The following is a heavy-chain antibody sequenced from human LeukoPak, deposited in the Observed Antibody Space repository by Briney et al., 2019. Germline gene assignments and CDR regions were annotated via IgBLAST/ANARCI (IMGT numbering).Heavy chain of an antibody. Sequence: GGPLSLSFHAPGFPFKRTSIQCVRQAPGKGLEWVSSISSGSSYIFYADSVKGRFTISRDNAKNSLYLQMNSLEAEATAVYYCAREFFCREGGTTVLDYWGQGTLVTVSS. CDR3: AREFFCREGGTTVLDY. J-gene: IGHJ4*02. V-gene: IGHV3-21*06. D-gene: IGHD1-26*01. CDR2: ISSGSSYI. CDR1: GFPFKRTS.